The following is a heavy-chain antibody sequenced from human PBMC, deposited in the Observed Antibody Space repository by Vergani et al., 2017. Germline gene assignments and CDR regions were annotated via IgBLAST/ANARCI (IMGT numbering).Heavy chain of an antibody. Sequence: QVQLVQSGAEVKKPGASVKVSCKASGYTFTSYGISWVRQAPGQGLEWMGWISAYNGNTNYAQKLQGRVTMTTDTSTSTAYMELSSLRSEDTAVYYCARAEKGYYYYYYMDVWGKGTTVTVSS. CDR3: ARAEKGYYYYYYMDV. J-gene: IGHJ6*03. CDR1: GYTFTSYG. V-gene: IGHV1-18*04. CDR2: ISAYNGNT.